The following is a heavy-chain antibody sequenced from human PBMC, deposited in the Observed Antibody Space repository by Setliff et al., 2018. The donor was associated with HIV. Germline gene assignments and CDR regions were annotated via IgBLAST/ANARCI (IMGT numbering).Heavy chain of an antibody. J-gene: IGHJ4*02. V-gene: IGHV4-61*01. CDR2: IYNSGST. CDR3: ASHRSVYYFDY. Sequence: SSETLSLTCIVSGGSISSSTHYWNWIRQPPGKGLEWIGNIYNSGSTKYNPSLKSRVSISVDTSKKQVSLKLNSVTAADTAVYYCASHRSVYYFDYWGQGTLVTVSS. CDR1: GGSISSSTHY.